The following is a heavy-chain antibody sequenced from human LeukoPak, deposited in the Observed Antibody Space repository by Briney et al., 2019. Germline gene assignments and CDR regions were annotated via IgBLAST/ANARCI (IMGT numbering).Heavy chain of an antibody. J-gene: IGHJ6*03. Sequence: SETLSLTCTVSGQSISRDYYWGWIRPPPGKGLEWIGTMYYSGNSYLSPSLKSRVTISVDTSKNQFSLNVSSVTATDTAVYYCARGYASYYFMDVWGNGTTVTVSS. V-gene: IGHV4-38-2*02. D-gene: IGHD5-12*01. CDR3: ARGYASYYFMDV. CDR2: MYYSGNS. CDR1: GQSISRDYY.